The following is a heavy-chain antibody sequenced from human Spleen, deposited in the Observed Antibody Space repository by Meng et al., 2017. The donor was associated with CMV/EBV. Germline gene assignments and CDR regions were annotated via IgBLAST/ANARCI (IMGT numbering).Heavy chain of an antibody. V-gene: IGHV2-5*01. CDR1: GVSVTSGVA. Sequence: FSGVSVTSGVAVGWIRQPPGKALEWLALIYWNDDKHFSPSLKSRLTVNKDTSKNQVVLTVTNMDPVDTATYYCAHSQGRSGYYHFEYWGQGTLVTVSS. J-gene: IGHJ4*02. D-gene: IGHD3-22*01. CDR3: AHSQGRSGYYHFEY. CDR2: IYWNDDK.